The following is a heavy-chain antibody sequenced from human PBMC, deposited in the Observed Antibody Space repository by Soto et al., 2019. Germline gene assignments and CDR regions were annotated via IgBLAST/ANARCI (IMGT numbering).Heavy chain of an antibody. CDR3: ARGTSGVYYGSRPPYDY. CDR2: IIPIFGTA. Sequence: VASVKVSCKASGGTFSSYAISWVRQAPGQGLEWMGGIIPIFGTANYAQKFQGRVTITADESTSTAYMELSSLRSEDTAVYYCARGTSGVYYGSRPPYDYWGQGTLVTVSS. CDR1: GGTFSSYA. V-gene: IGHV1-69*13. D-gene: IGHD3-10*01. J-gene: IGHJ4*02.